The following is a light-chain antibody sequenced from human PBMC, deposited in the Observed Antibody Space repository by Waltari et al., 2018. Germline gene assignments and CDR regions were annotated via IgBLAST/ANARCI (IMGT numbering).Light chain of an antibody. CDR2: GAS. CDR1: QDVRTW. Sequence: DIQMTQYPSSVSASVGDRVTIPCRAGQDVRTWLAWYQQKPGKAPKLLIYGASSLQSGVPSRFSGSGSGTEFTLTIRSLQPEDFGTYYCQQANSFPTTFGPGTRVDIK. J-gene: IGKJ3*01. CDR3: QQANSFPTT. V-gene: IGKV1-12*01.